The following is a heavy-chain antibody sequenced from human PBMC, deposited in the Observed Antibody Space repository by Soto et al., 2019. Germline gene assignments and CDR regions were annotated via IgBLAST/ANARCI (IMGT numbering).Heavy chain of an antibody. CDR2: IWYDGSEK. CDR3: ARQSLGNIRLRGFDY. Sequence: QVQLVESGGGVVQPGRSLRLSCAASGFTFSDYGMHGVRQAPGKGREGVEVIWYDGSEKYYADSVKGRFTISRDNSKNTLYLQMNSLRVEDTALYYCARQSLGNIRLRGFDYWGQGALVTVSS. CDR1: GFTFSDYG. J-gene: IGHJ4*02. D-gene: IGHD1-1*01. V-gene: IGHV3-33*01.